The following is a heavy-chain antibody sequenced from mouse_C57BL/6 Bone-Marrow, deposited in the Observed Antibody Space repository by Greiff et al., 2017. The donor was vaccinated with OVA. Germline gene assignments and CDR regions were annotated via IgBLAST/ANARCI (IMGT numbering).Heavy chain of an antibody. V-gene: IGHV1-47*01. Sequence: VQLQESGAELVKPGASVKMSCKASGYTFTTYPIEWMKQNHGKSLEWIGNFHPYNDDTKYNEKFKGKATLTVEKSSSTVYLELSRLTSDDSAVYYCARPGDDDGDWFAYWGQGTLVTVSA. CDR2: FHPYNDDT. CDR1: GYTFTTYP. CDR3: ARPGDDDGDWFAY. J-gene: IGHJ3*01. D-gene: IGHD2-4*01.